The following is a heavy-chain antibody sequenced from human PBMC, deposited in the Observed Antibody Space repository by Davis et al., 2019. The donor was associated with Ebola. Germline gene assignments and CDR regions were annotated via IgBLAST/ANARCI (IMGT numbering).Heavy chain of an antibody. Sequence: PGGSLRLSCAASGFTFSHYFMSWIRQAPGKEFEWIAYISGSGSTIYYADSVEGRFTISRDNAKNSLYLEMHSLRAEDTAVYYCAGVAAAASWNWYFDLWGRGTLVSVSS. CDR1: GFTFSHYF. CDR2: ISGSGSTI. V-gene: IGHV3-11*04. CDR3: AGVAAAASWNWYFDL. J-gene: IGHJ2*01. D-gene: IGHD6-13*01.